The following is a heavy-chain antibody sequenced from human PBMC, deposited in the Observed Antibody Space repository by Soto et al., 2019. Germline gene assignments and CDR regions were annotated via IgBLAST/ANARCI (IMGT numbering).Heavy chain of an antibody. D-gene: IGHD1-1*01. J-gene: IGHJ6*02. CDR1: GYSFTTYA. CDR3: ARGKGMEENYYYYGLDI. V-gene: IGHV1-3*01. Sequence: SSVKVSCKASGYSFTTYAMHWVRQAPGQSLEWMGWINGGTGQTKFSQRFQDRITITRDTSASTAYMELSSLRSEDTAVYYCARGKGMEENYYYYGLDIWGQGTTVTVSS. CDR2: INGGTGQT.